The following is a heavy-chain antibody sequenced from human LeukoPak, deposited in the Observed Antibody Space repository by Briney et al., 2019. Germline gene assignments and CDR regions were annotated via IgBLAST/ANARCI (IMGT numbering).Heavy chain of an antibody. J-gene: IGHJ4*02. V-gene: IGHV3-23*01. Sequence: GGSLRLSCTASGFTFRMYAMSWVRQAPGKGLEWVSTISGDGGSTLYADSVKGRFTISRDNSKNTLSLQMNGLRADDTALYYCAKDRIPGTGTLLGFWGQGTLVTVSS. D-gene: IGHD1-7*01. CDR1: GFTFRMYA. CDR3: AKDRIPGTGTLLGF. CDR2: ISGDGGST.